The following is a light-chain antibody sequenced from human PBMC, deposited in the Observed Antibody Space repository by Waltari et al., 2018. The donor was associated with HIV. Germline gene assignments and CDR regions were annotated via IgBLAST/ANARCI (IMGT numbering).Light chain of an antibody. J-gene: IGLJ2*01. CDR3: CSFAASTALL. CDR2: EVS. CDR1: TSDIGTYAF. Sequence: QSALTQPASVSGSPGQSITISCTGTTSDIGTYAFVSWYQQHPGKPPKLIIFEVSERPSGVSDRFSGSKSGNTASLTISELQPDDEADYYCCSFAASTALLFGGRTRLTVL. V-gene: IGLV2-23*02.